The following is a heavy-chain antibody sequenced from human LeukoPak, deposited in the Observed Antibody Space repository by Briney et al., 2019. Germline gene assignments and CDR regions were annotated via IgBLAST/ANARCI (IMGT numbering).Heavy chain of an antibody. CDR1: GYTFTGYY. V-gene: IGHV1-2*02. J-gene: IGHJ4*02. CDR2: INPNSGGT. D-gene: IGHD4-23*01. Sequence: GASVKVSCTASGYTFTGYYLHWVRQAPGQGLEWMGWINPNSGGTNYAQKFQGRVTMTRDTSISTAYMELSRLRSDDTAVYYCARDPGDYGGNRFDYWGQGTLVTISS. CDR3: ARDPGDYGGNRFDY.